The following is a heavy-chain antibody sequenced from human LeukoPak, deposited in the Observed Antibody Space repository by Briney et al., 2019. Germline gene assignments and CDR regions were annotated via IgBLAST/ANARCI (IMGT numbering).Heavy chain of an antibody. Sequence: GGSLRLSCAASGFTFDDYAMHWVRQAPGKGLEWVSGITWNGNYIAYADSVKGRFTISRDNAKNSLYLQMNSLRAEDTALYFCVKDRGSISYFDHWGQGTLVTVSS. CDR3: VKDRGSISYFDH. V-gene: IGHV3-9*01. J-gene: IGHJ4*02. CDR2: ITWNGNYI. CDR1: GFTFDDYA. D-gene: IGHD6-6*01.